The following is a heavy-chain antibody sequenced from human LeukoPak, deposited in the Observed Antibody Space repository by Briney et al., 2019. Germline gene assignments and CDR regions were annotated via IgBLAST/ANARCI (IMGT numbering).Heavy chain of an antibody. D-gene: IGHD2-15*01. CDR3: ARGRGRNPSGYYYYMDV. CDR2: ISSSGSTI. CDR1: GFTFSSYE. Sequence: PGGSLRLSCAASGFTFSSYEMNWVRQAPGKGLEWVSYISSSGSTIYYSDSVKGRFTISRDNSKDTLDLLMSSLRADDTAVYYCARGRGRNPSGYYYYMDVWGKGTTVTVSS. J-gene: IGHJ6*03. V-gene: IGHV3-48*03.